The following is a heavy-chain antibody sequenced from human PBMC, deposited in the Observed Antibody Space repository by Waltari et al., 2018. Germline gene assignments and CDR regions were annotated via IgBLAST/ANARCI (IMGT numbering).Heavy chain of an antibody. CDR2: IYGVGST. J-gene: IGHJ5*02. CDR1: GFTVSSNY. CDR3: ARDMSWGNNWFDP. V-gene: IGHV3-66*02. D-gene: IGHD3-16*01. Sequence: EVQLVESGGGLVQPGGSLRLSCAASGFTVSSNYMSWVRQAPGKGLGWVSVIYGVGSTYYADSVKGRFTISRDNSKNTLYLQMNSLRAEDTAVYYCARDMSWGNNWFDPWGQGTLVTVSS.